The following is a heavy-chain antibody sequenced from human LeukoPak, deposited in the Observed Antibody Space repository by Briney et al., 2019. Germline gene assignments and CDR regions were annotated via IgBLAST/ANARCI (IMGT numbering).Heavy chain of an antibody. CDR3: AREGSLSSAFDI. CDR1: GGTFSSYA. J-gene: IGHJ3*02. CDR2: IIPIFGTA. Sequence: SVKVSCKASGGTFSSYAISWVRQAPGQGLEWMGGIIPIFGTANYAQKFQGRVTITADESTSTAYMELSSLRSEDTAVYYCAREGSLSSAFDIWGQGTMVTVSS. V-gene: IGHV1-69*01.